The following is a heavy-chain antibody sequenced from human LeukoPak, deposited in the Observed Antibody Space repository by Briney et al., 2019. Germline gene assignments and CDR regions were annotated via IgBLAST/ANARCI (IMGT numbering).Heavy chain of an antibody. CDR3: ARDHLFDLIVGATTYANDAFDI. J-gene: IGHJ3*02. D-gene: IGHD1-26*01. CDR1: GYTFTSYD. CDR2: INPNSGGT. Sequence: GASVKVSCKASGYTFTSYDINWVRQATGQGLEWMGWINPNSGGTNYAQKFQGRVTMTRDTSISTAYMELSRLRSDDTAVYYCARDHLFDLIVGATTYANDAFDIWGQGTMVTVSS. V-gene: IGHV1-2*02.